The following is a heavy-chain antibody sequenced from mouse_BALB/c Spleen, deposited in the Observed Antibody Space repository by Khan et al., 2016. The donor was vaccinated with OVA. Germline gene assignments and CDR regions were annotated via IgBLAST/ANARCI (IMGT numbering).Heavy chain of an antibody. CDR2: ISSGDRT. CDR1: GFTFSNYA. J-gene: IGHJ3*01. CDR3: ARDCWFAY. Sequence: EVELVESGGGLVKPGGSLKLSCAASGFTFSNYAMSWVRQSPEKRLEWVASISSGDRTYYPDSVKGRLTIFRDNARNILYLQMSSLRSEDTAMYYCARDCWFAYWGQGTLVTVSA. V-gene: IGHV5-6-5*01.